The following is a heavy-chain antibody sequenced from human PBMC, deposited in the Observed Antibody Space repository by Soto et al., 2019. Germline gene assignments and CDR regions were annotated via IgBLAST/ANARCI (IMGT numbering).Heavy chain of an antibody. CDR3: ARGGRGAPRDGMDV. CDR1: GYTFTSYA. J-gene: IGHJ6*02. D-gene: IGHD3-10*01. CDR2: INAGNGNT. V-gene: IGHV1-3*01. Sequence: ASVKVSCKASGYTFTSYAMHWVRQAPGQRLEWMGWINAGNGNTKYSQKFQGRVTLTRDTSASTAYMELSSLRSEDTAVYYCARGGRGAPRDGMDVWGQGTTVTVSS.